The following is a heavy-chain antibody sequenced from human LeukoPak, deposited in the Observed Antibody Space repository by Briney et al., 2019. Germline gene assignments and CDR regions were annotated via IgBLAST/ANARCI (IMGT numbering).Heavy chain of an antibody. V-gene: IGHV3-23*01. CDR2: ISGSGGRT. J-gene: IGHJ6*02. CDR3: AKTIFGDDGMDV. D-gene: IGHD3-3*01. CDR1: GFSFSSYA. Sequence: GGSLRLSCAASGFSFSSYAMSWVRQAPGKALEWVSVISGSGGRTYYADSVKGRFTISRDNSKNTLYLQMNSLRAEDTAVYYCAKTIFGDDGMDVWGQGTTVTVSS.